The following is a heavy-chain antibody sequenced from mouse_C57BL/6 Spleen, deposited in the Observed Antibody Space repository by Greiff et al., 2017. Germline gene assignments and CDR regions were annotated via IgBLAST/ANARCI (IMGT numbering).Heavy chain of an antibody. CDR1: GYSITSGYY. CDR2: ISYDGSN. V-gene: IGHV3-6*01. Sequence: EVQLQESGPGLVKPSQSLSLTCSVTGYSITSGYYWNWIRQFPGNKLEWMGYISYDGSNNYDPTLKNRISITRDTSKNQFFLKLNSVTTEDTATYYCARDYDYYYAMDYWGQGTSVTVSS. D-gene: IGHD2-4*01. CDR3: ARDYDYYYAMDY. J-gene: IGHJ4*01.